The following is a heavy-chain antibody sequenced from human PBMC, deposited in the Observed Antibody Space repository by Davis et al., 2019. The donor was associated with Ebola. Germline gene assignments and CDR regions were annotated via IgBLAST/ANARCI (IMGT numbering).Heavy chain of an antibody. D-gene: IGHD3-22*01. Sequence: PSETLSLTCTVSGGSISSYYWRWIRQPPGKGLEWIGYIYYSGSTNYNPSLKSRVTISVDTSKNQFSLKLSSVTAADTAVYYCARGRWDSSGYTFDYWGQGTLVTVSS. CDR1: GGSISSYY. CDR2: IYYSGST. CDR3: ARGRWDSSGYTFDY. V-gene: IGHV4-59*01. J-gene: IGHJ4*02.